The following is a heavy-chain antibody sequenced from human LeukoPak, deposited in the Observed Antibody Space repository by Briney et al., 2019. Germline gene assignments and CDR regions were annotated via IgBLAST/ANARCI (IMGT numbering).Heavy chain of an antibody. D-gene: IGHD4-23*01. CDR3: ARVLGGNLENDAFDI. CDR2: ISAYNGNT. V-gene: IGHV1-18*01. J-gene: IGHJ3*02. Sequence: ASVKVSFKASGYTFTSYGISWVRQAPGQGLEWMGWISAYNGNTNYAQKLQGRVTMTTDTSTSTAYMELRSLRSDDTAVYYCARVLGGNLENDAFDIWGQGTMVTVSS. CDR1: GYTFTSYG.